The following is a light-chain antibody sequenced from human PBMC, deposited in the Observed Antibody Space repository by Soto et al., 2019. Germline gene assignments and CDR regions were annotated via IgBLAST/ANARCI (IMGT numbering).Light chain of an antibody. CDR2: EVS. V-gene: IGLV2-14*01. CDR3: SSYTSSSTLYV. J-gene: IGLJ1*01. CDR1: SSDVGGYNY. Sequence: QSVLTQPASVSGSPGQSITISCTGTSSDVGGYNYVSWYQQHPDKAPKLIIYEVSNRPSGVSNRFSGSKSGDTASLTISGLHAEDEADYYCSSYTSSSTLYVFGTGTKLTVL.